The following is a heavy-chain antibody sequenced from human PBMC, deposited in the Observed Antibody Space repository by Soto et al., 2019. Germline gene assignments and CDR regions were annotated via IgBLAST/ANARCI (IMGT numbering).Heavy chain of an antibody. Sequence: ASVKVSCKASGYIFANYYIHWVRQAPGQGLEWMAIINPLPTSGSTNYAQKFQGRVTVTRDTSTSTVYLELSSLRSDDTAVYYCARDLAAAAYWGQGTLVTVSS. V-gene: IGHV1-46*01. CDR3: ARDLAAAAY. CDR1: GYIFANYY. J-gene: IGHJ4*02. D-gene: IGHD6-13*01. CDR2: INPLPTSGST.